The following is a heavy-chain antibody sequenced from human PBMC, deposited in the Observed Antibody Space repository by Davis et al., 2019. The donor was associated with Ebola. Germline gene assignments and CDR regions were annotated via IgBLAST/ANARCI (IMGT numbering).Heavy chain of an antibody. CDR3: ARGNYGDYIVLYYYNMDV. D-gene: IGHD4-17*01. CDR2: ISHSGNT. V-gene: IGHV4-38-2*02. J-gene: IGHJ6*02. Sequence: GSLRLSCSVSGFSISGGYYWGWIRQTPGKGLEWIGSISHSGNTYFNPSLKSRVTMSVDTSKNQFSLKLSSVTAADTAVYYCARGNYGDYIVLYYYNMDVWGQGTTVTVSS. CDR1: GFSISGGYY.